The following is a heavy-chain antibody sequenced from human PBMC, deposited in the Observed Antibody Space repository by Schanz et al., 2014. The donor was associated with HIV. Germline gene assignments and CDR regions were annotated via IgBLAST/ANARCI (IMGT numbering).Heavy chain of an antibody. J-gene: IGHJ6*02. D-gene: IGHD6-19*01. Sequence: QVQLVESGGGVVQPGRSLRLSCAASGFTFSGYGMHWVRQAPGKGLEWVAVISYDGSNKYYADSVKGRFTISRDNSKNTLYLQMNSLRAEDTAVYYCSTDIAVAGRGGMDLWGQGTTVTVAS. V-gene: IGHV3-30*03. CDR2: ISYDGSNK. CDR1: GFTFSGYG. CDR3: STDIAVAGRGGMDL.